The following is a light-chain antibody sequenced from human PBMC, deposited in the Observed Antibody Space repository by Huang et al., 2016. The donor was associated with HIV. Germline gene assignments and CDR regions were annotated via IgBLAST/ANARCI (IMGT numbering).Light chain of an antibody. CDR3: QQYNSWPET. CDR2: GAS. J-gene: IGKJ1*01. Sequence: EIVMTQSPATLSVSPGERATLSCRASQSVRSSLVWYQQKPGQAPRLLIYGASNRATGIPARFSGSGSGTEFTLTITSLQSEDFAIYYCQQYNSWPETFGQGTKVEIK. CDR1: QSVRSS. V-gene: IGKV3-15*01.